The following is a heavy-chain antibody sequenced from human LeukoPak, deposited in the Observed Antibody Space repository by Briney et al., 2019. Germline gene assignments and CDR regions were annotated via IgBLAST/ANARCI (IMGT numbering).Heavy chain of an antibody. Sequence: GGSLRLSCAASGFTFRTYWMSWVRQAPGKGLEWVASINQGGSETYYVESVKGRFTISRDNAMNSFFLQVNSLRAEDTPVYYCARLIGDRTIYDYWGQGTLVTVSS. CDR2: INQGGSET. D-gene: IGHD6-6*01. CDR1: GFTFRTYW. J-gene: IGHJ4*02. V-gene: IGHV3-7*01. CDR3: ARLIGDRTIYDY.